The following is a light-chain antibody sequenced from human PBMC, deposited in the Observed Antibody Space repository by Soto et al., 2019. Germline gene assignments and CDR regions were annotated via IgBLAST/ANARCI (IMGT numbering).Light chain of an antibody. CDR3: QQRSNWPPT. V-gene: IGKV3-11*01. CDR1: QSVGSY. Sequence: EIVFTQSPATLSLSPGERATLSCRASQSVGSYLAWYQQRSGQAPRLLIYDASIRVTGIPARFSGSGSGTDFTLTISSLEPEDFAVYYCQQRSNWPPTFGQGTKVDIK. CDR2: DAS. J-gene: IGKJ1*01.